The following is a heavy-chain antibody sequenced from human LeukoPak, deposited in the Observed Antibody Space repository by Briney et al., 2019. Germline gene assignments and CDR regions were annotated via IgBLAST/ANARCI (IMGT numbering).Heavy chain of an antibody. CDR1: GFTFSDYY. Sequence: GGSLRLSCAASGFTFSDYYMSWTRQAPGKGLEWVSYISSSGSTIYYADSVKGRFTISRDNAKNSLYLQMNSLRAEDTAVYYCARDLMATIKVDSPPGYWGQGTLVTVSS. CDR3: ARDLMATIKVDSPPGY. J-gene: IGHJ4*02. D-gene: IGHD5-12*01. V-gene: IGHV3-11*01. CDR2: ISSSGSTI.